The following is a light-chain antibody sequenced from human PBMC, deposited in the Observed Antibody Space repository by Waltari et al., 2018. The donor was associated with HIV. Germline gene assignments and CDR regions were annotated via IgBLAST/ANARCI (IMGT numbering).Light chain of an antibody. V-gene: IGKV3-20*01. J-gene: IGKJ3*01. Sequence: EIVLTQWPSTLSLSPGDRATLSCRASQSVHDNSLAWYQQKPGQAPRLLVYSASTRVSGIPDIFSGSGSGTDFTLTITRLEPEDFAIYYCQHYVNSLTFGPGTKVDLK. CDR2: SAS. CDR1: QSVHDNS. CDR3: QHYVNSLT.